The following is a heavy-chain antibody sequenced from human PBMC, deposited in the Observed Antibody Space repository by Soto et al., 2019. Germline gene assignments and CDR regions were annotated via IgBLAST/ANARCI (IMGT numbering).Heavy chain of an antibody. J-gene: IGHJ4*02. V-gene: IGHV3-23*01. Sequence: EVQLLESGGGLVQRGGSLRLSCAASGFTFSSNAMSWVRQAPGKGLEWVSGISGSGGSTYYADSVKGRFTISRDNSKNTLYLQMNSLRAEDTAVYYCAKAGGPIDYVVGDYWGQGTLVTVSS. CDR3: AKAGGPIDYVVGDY. CDR2: ISGSGGST. D-gene: IGHD4-17*01. CDR1: GFTFSSNA.